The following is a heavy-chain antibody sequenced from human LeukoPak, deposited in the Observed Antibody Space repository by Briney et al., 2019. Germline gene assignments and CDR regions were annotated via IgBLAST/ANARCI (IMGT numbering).Heavy chain of an antibody. CDR3: ARDQRAQLWSYFDY. V-gene: IGHV4-31*03. J-gene: IGHJ4*02. CDR1: GGPISSGGYY. D-gene: IGHD5-18*01. Sequence: TLPLTCTVSGGPISSGGYYRSWIRQHPGKGLDWLGYSYYSGSTYYNPSLKSRVTISVDTSKNQFSLKLSSVTAADTAVYFCARDQRAQLWSYFDYWGQGTLVTVSS. CDR2: SYYSGST.